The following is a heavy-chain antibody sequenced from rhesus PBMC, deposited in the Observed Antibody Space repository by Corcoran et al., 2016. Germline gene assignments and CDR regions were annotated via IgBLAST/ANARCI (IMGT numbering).Heavy chain of an antibody. V-gene: IGHV4-122*02. Sequence: QVQLQESGPGLVKPSETLSLTSAVSGASIISHSYYWSWFRPSTRKGLEWIGDSSYSASTTYSAALKSRVTISRDTSTNHFSLKMTSMTAADTSVYYCGRHPYPVGGLDSWGQGVVVTVSS. CDR2: SSYSAST. J-gene: IGHJ6*01. CDR1: GASIISHSYY. CDR3: GRHPYPVGGLDS.